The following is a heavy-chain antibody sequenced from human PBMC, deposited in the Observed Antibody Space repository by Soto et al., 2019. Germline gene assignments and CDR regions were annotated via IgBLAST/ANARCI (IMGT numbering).Heavy chain of an antibody. V-gene: IGHV1-69*05. CDR1: VGTFSSYA. CDR3: AKRQEYQPTDY. D-gene: IGHD2-2*01. CDR2: IIPIFGTA. J-gene: IGHJ4*02. Sequence: QVQLVQSGAEVTKPGSSVKVSCKASVGTFSSYAISWVRQAPGQGLEWMGGIIPIFGTANYAQKFQGRVTITSDEATSTAYMELSSLRSEDTAVYYCAKRQEYQPTDYWGQGTLVTVSS.